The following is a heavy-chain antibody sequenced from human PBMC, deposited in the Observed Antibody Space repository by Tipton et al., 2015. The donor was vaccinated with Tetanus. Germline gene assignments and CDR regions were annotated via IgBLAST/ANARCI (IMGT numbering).Heavy chain of an antibody. CDR3: AREPYCGGDCYGSGFFDF. Sequence: AVSGFTFSHYGMHWVRQAPGKGLEWVALISYDGTKKFYAGSVKGRFTISRDNDKDTLYLQMNSLRHEDTAVYYCAREPYCGGDCYGSGFFDFWGQGTLVTVSS. J-gene: IGHJ4*02. CDR2: ISYDGTKK. D-gene: IGHD2-21*02. CDR1: GFTFSHYG. V-gene: IGHV3-30*03.